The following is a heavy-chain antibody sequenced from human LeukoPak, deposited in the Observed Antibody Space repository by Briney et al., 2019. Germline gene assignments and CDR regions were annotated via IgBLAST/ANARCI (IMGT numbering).Heavy chain of an antibody. D-gene: IGHD2-21*01. J-gene: IGHJ6*02. Sequence: PSETLSLTCTVSGGSISSYYWSWIRRPAGKGLEWIGRIYTSGSTNYNPSLKSRVTMSVDTSKNQFSLKLSSVTAADTAVYYCARECGPKNYYYYGMDVWGQGTTVTVSS. CDR1: GGSISSYY. V-gene: IGHV4-4*07. CDR3: ARECGPKNYYYYGMDV. CDR2: IYTSGST.